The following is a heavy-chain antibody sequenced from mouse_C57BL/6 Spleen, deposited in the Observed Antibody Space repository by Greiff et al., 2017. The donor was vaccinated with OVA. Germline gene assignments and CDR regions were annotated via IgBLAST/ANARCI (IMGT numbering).Heavy chain of an antibody. Sequence: VQLQQPGAELVKPGASVKLSCKASGYTFTSYWMHWVKQRPGQGLEWIGMIHPNSGSTNYNEKFKSKATLTVDKSSSTAYMQLSSLTSEDSAVYYCAREGDSNDYFDCWGKGTTLTVAS. D-gene: IGHD2-5*01. CDR2: IHPNSGST. CDR1: GYTFTSYW. CDR3: AREGDSNDYFDC. J-gene: IGHJ2*01. V-gene: IGHV1-64*01.